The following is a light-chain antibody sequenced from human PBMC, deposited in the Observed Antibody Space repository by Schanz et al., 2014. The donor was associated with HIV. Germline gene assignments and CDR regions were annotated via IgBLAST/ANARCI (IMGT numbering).Light chain of an antibody. CDR1: QSISRF. CDR3: QQYGNSPFT. J-gene: IGKJ3*01. CDR2: ATS. Sequence: DIQMTQSPSSLSASVGDRVTITCRASQSISRFLNWYQQKPGKAPKLLIYATSNFQSGVPSRFSGSGSGTDFTLTISRLEPEDFAVYYCQQYGNSPFTFGPGTKVDIK. V-gene: IGKV1-39*01.